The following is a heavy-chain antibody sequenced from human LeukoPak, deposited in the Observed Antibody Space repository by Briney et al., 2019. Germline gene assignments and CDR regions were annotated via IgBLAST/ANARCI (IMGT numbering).Heavy chain of an antibody. CDR2: INHSGST. J-gene: IGHJ3*02. V-gene: IGHV4-34*01. CDR3: ATLRTIKPGVKDAFYI. D-gene: IGHD4/OR15-4a*01. Sequence: PSETLSLTCAVSGGSFSDYYWNWIRQPPGKGLEWIGEINHSGSTNYKPSLKSRVTISLDTSKSQFSLKLSSVTAADTAVYYCATLRTIKPGVKDAFYIWGQGTLVTVSS. CDR1: GGSFSDYY.